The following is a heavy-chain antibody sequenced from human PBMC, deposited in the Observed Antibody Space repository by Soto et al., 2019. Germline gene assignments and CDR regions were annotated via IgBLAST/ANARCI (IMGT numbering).Heavy chain of an antibody. CDR1: GSSVSGNSAD. V-gene: IGHV6-1*01. D-gene: IGHD3-16*01. CDR2: TYYRSRWYN. Sequence: SQTLSVTCGFSGSSVSGNSADWHCIRQSPSGCLEWLGRTYYRSRWYNDYAVSVKSRITVTPDTSKNQFSLHLNSVTPEDTAVYYCARESPYYVSSHSYLDYWGQGALVTVSS. J-gene: IGHJ4*02. CDR3: ARESPYYVSSHSYLDY.